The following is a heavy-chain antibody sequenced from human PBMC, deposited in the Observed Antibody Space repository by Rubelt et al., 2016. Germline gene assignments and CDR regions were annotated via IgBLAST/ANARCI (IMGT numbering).Heavy chain of an antibody. V-gene: IGHV4-34*01. CDR2: INDSESP. J-gene: IGHJ6*02. Sequence: QVQLQQWGAGLLKPSETLSLTCAVYVGSFSGHYWTWIRQSPGKGLEWIGEINDSESPNYNPSLNSRFTSVVDTAKNQFSLRLSSVTAADTAVYYCARGKGGPDKGRYGLDVWGQGTTATVSS. D-gene: IGHD2-15*01. CDR3: ARGKGGPDKGRYGLDV. CDR1: VGSFSGHY.